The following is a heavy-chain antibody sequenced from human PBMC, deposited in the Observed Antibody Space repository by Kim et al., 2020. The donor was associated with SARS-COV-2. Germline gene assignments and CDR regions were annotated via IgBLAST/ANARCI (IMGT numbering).Heavy chain of an antibody. J-gene: IGHJ6*02. CDR2: IYSGGST. CDR1: GFTVSSNY. D-gene: IGHD3-10*01. V-gene: IGHV3-66*02. Sequence: LSLTCAASGFTVSSNYMSWVRQAPGKGLEWVSVIYSGGSTYYADSVKGRFTISRDNSKNTLYLQMNSLRAEDTAVYYCARLYYGSGSYLYYYYYGMDVWGQGTTVTVSS. CDR3: ARLYYGSGSYLYYYYYGMDV.